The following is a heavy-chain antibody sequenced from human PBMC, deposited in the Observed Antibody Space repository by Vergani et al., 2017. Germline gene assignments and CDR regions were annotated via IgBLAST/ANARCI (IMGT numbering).Heavy chain of an antibody. CDR3: ATLPLQTHQQVTS. V-gene: IGHV3-72*01. CDR1: GFTLSDHV. D-gene: IGHD4-23*01. J-gene: IGHJ5*02. Sequence: EVQLVESGGGLVQPGGSLRLSCAASGFTLSDHVMDWVRQGPGKGLEWVGRSRNKARSYTTEYSASVNGRFTIARDDSSNSLYLQMNSLKTEDTAVYYWATLPLQTHQQVTSLGQGTLVTVSS. CDR2: SRNKARSYTT.